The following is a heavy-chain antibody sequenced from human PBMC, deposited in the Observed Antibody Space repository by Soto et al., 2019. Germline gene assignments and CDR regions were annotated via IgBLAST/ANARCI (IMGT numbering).Heavy chain of an antibody. Sequence: GSLRLSCAASGFTFSSYSMNWVRQAPGKGLVWVSRINTDGSITDYADSVKGRFTVSRDNAKNTMYLQMSSLTADDTAVYYCARDTNGLHYWGQGTLLTVSS. D-gene: IGHD2-8*01. CDR3: ARDTNGLHY. CDR1: GFTFSSYS. J-gene: IGHJ4*02. CDR2: INTDGSIT. V-gene: IGHV3-74*01.